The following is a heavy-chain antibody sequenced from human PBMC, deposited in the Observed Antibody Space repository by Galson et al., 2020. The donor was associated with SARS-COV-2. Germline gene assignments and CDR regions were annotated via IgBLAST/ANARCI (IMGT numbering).Heavy chain of an antibody. CDR2: ISVYNRNI. CDR3: ARASQDSWSGYYGH. D-gene: IGHD3-3*01. V-gene: IGHV1-18*01. CDR1: GYSFRTYG. Sequence: ASVKVSCIASGYSFRTYGISWVRQAPGQGLEWMGWISVYNRNINVTQTFQDRITLTADTSTSTAYMELRSLRDDDTALYYCARASQDSWSGYYGHWGQGTLVTVSS. J-gene: IGHJ4*02.